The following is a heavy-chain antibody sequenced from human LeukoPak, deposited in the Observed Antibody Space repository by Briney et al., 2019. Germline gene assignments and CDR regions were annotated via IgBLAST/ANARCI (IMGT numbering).Heavy chain of an antibody. J-gene: IGHJ4*02. V-gene: IGHV4-61*08. D-gene: IGHD2-21*01. Sequence: SETLSLTCTVSGGSISSGGYYWSWIRQHPGKGLEWIGYIYYSGSTNYNPSLKSRVTISVDTSKNQFSLKLSSVTAADTAVYYCARVERTAIFYWGQGTLVTVSS. CDR3: ARVERTAIFY. CDR2: IYYSGST. CDR1: GGSISSGGYY.